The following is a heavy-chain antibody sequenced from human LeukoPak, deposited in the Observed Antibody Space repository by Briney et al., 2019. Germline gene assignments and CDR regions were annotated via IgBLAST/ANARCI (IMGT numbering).Heavy chain of an antibody. J-gene: IGHJ4*02. CDR1: GFTFSSYS. V-gene: IGHV3-30*18. CDR3: AKSRDYGFDY. Sequence: GGSLRLSCAASGFTFSSYSMNWVRQAPGKELEWVAVISYDGSNKYYADSVKGRFTISRDNSKNTLYLQMNSLRAEDTAVYYCAKSRDYGFDYWGQGTLVTVSS. D-gene: IGHD4-17*01. CDR2: ISYDGSNK.